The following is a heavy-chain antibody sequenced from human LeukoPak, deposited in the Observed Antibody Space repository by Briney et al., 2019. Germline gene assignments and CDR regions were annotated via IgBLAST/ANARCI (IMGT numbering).Heavy chain of an antibody. CDR2: INHSGST. CDR3: ARVCRFPPLTPYSSGWWLGACEY. J-gene: IGHJ4*02. D-gene: IGHD6-19*01. V-gene: IGHV4-34*01. CDR1: GGSFSGYY. Sequence: PSETLSLTCAVYGGSFSGYYWSWIRQPPGKGLEWIGEINHSGSTNYNPSLKSRVTISVDTSKNQFSLKLSSVPAADTAVYYCARVCRFPPLTPYSSGWWLGACEYWGQGPLVTVSS.